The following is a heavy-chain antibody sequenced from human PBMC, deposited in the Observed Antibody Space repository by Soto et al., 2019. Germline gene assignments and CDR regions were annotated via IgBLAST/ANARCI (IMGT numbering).Heavy chain of an antibody. CDR2: IYLGDSNT. CDR1: GYRFTSYW. CDR3: ARSGPAPNWFDP. D-gene: IGHD2-2*01. V-gene: IGHV5-51*01. Sequence: GESLKISCKGSGYRFTSYWIGWVRQIPGKGLEWMGIIYLGDSNTRYSPSFQGQVTISADKSISTAYLQWSSLKASDTAMYYCARSGPAPNWFDPWGQGTLVSVSS. J-gene: IGHJ5*02.